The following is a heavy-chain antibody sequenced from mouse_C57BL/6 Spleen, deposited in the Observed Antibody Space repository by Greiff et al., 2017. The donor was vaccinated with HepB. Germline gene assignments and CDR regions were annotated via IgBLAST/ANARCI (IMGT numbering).Heavy chain of an antibody. D-gene: IGHD1-1*01. Sequence: EVQLQESGGGLVKPGGSLKLSCAASGFTFSDYGMHWVRQAPEKGLEWVAYISSGSSTIYYADTVKGRFTISRDNATSTMFLQLTSLKSEDTAVYYCAKADGSGVDYWGKGTTVTVSS. V-gene: IGHV5-17*01. CDR3: AKADGSGVDY. CDR2: ISSGSSTI. CDR1: GFTFSDYG. J-gene: IGHJ2*01.